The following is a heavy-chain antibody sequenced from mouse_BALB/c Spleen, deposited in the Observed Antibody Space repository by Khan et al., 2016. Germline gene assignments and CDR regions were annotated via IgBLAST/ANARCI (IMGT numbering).Heavy chain of an antibody. Sequence: VQLQQSGAELVKPGASVKLSCTSSGFNIKDTNMHWVKQRPEQGLEWIGKIDPANGNTKYDPKFQGKATITTDTSSNTAYLQLSSLPSDDTAVYYCGSRTLTPRYFDVWGAGTTVTVSS. V-gene: IGHV14-3*02. CDR3: GSRTLTPRYFDV. CDR2: IDPANGNT. CDR1: GFNIKDTN. J-gene: IGHJ1*01.